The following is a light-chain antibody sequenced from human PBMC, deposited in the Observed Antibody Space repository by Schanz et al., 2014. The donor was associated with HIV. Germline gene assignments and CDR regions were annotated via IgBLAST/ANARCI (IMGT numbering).Light chain of an antibody. CDR1: SSNIGSNY. J-gene: IGLJ3*02. Sequence: QSVLTQPPSASGTPGQRVTISCSGSSSNIGSNYVYWYQQLPGTAPKLLIYRNNQRPSGVPDRFSGSKSGTSASLAISGLRSEDEADYYCQSFDNSLSGVVFGGGTKLTVL. V-gene: IGLV1-47*01. CDR3: QSFDNSLSGVV. CDR2: RNN.